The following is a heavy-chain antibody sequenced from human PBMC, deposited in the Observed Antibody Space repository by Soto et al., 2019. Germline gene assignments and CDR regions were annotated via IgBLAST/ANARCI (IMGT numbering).Heavy chain of an antibody. J-gene: IGHJ4*02. V-gene: IGHV1-18*01. CDR3: AREPPETPPDY. Sequence: QVQLVQSGADVKKPGASVKVSCKASGYTFSDYGISWVRQAPGQGLEWMGWISSKNGNTNFAQKFRGRVTMTTDTSTSTVYMELRSLKPDDTAGYYCAREPPETPPDYWGQGTLVTVSS. CDR1: GYTFSDYG. CDR2: ISSKNGNT.